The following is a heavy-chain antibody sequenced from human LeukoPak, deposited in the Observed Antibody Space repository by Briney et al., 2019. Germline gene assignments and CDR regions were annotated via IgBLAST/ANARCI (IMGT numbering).Heavy chain of an antibody. CDR3: ARGWYYYDSSGYYPYYYYMDV. Sequence: ASVKVSCKASGATFSSYAISWVRQAPGQGLEWMGGIIPIFGTANYAQKFQGRVTITTDESTSTAYMELSSLRSEDTAVYYCARGWYYYDSSGYYPYYYYMDVWGKGTTVTVSS. CDR2: IIPIFGTA. J-gene: IGHJ6*03. CDR1: GATFSSYA. D-gene: IGHD3-22*01. V-gene: IGHV1-69*05.